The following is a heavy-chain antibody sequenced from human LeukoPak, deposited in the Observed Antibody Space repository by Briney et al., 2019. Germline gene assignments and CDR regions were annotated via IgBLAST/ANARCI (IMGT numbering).Heavy chain of an antibody. CDR1: GYVFTAYY. CDR3: ARERPTLLTRIRGIATAPDH. Sequence: ASVKVSCKTSGYVFTAYYIHWVRQAPGQGLEWLGFVKPDTGATNSAQQLQGGVSMTSDASVTTAYMELSGLTSDDTALYFCARERPTLLTRIRGIATAPDHWGQGTLVTVSS. J-gene: IGHJ5*02. D-gene: IGHD3-10*01. CDR2: VKPDTGAT. V-gene: IGHV1-2*02.